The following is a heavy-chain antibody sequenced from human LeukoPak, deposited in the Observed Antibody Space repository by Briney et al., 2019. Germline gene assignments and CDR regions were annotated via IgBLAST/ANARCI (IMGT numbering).Heavy chain of an antibody. D-gene: IGHD3-10*01. Sequence: SETLSLTCAVSGGSISSGGYSWSWIRQPPGKGLEWIGYIYYSGSTYYNPSLKSRVTISVDTSKNQFSLKLSSVTAADTAVYYCAREPYYLGIWGQGTLVTVSS. CDR3: AREPYYLGI. CDR2: IYYSGST. CDR1: GGSISSGGYS. J-gene: IGHJ4*02. V-gene: IGHV4-30-4*07.